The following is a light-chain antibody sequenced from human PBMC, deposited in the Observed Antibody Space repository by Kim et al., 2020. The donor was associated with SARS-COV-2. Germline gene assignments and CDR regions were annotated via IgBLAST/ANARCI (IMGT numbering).Light chain of an antibody. CDR2: TTN. J-gene: IGLJ3*02. CDR1: SSNIGSNT. CDR3: AAWDASLRAWV. Sequence: QPVLTQPPSASGTPGQRVTISCSGSSSNIGSNTVNWYQQFPGTAPKLLIYTTNQRPSGVPDRFSGSKSATSASLAISGLQSEDEADYYCAAWDASLRAWVFGGGTQLTVL. V-gene: IGLV1-44*01.